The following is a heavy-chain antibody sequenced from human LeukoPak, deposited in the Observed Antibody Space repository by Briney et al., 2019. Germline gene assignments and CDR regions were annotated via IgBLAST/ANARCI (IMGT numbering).Heavy chain of an antibody. V-gene: IGHV3-21*01. Sequence: GGSLRLSCAASGFTFSSYWMSWVRQAPGKGLEWVSSISSSSSYIYYADSVKGRFTISRDNAKNSLYLQMNSLRAEDTAVYYCARGIAVAAYYYYMDVWGKGTTVTVSS. CDR1: GFTFSSYW. D-gene: IGHD6-13*01. CDR2: ISSSSSYI. CDR3: ARGIAVAAYYYYMDV. J-gene: IGHJ6*03.